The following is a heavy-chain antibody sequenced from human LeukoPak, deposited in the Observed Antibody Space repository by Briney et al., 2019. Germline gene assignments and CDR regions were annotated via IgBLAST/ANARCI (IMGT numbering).Heavy chain of an antibody. CDR1: GFTFSSYS. Sequence: GGSLRISCAASGFTFSSYSMNWVLQAPGKGLYLVSSISSSSSYIYYADSVNGRFTISRDNAKNSLYLQMNSLRAEDTAVYFQAEDGIRVLEWLLSLCWGQGTLVTVSS. D-gene: IGHD3-3*01. V-gene: IGHV3-21*01. J-gene: IGHJ4*02. CDR3: AEDGIRVLEWLLSLC. CDR2: ISSSSSYI.